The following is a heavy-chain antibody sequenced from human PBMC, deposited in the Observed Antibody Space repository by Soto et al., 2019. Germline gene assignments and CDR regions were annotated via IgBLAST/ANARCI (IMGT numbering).Heavy chain of an antibody. CDR3: AKSLRITGTFDY. D-gene: IGHD1-20*01. Sequence: GGSLRLSCAASGFTFSSYGRHWVRQAPGKGLEWVAVISYDGSNKYYADSVKGRFTISRDNSKNTLYLQMNSLRAEDTAVYYCAKSLRITGTFDYWGQGTLVTVYS. CDR1: GFTFSSYG. V-gene: IGHV3-30*18. CDR2: ISYDGSNK. J-gene: IGHJ4*02.